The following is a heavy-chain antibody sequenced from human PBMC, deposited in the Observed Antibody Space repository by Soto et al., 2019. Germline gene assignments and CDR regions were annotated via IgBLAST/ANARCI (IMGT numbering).Heavy chain of an antibody. V-gene: IGHV3-23*01. Sequence: GGSLRLSCESSGFTFSSYAMSWVRQAPGKGLEWVSAISGSGGSTYYADAVKGRFTISRDNSKNTLYLQMNSLRAEDTAVYYSANSVGWFGHHMRYFDKWGKRTLVTVSS. D-gene: IGHD3-10*01. J-gene: IGHJ4*02. CDR1: GFTFSSYA. CDR2: ISGSGGST. CDR3: ANSVGWFGHHMRYFDK.